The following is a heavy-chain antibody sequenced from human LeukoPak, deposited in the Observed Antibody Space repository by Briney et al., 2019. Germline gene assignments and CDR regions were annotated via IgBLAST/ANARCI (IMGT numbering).Heavy chain of an antibody. D-gene: IGHD6-6*01. CDR2: IIPILGIA. Sequence: ASVKVSCKASGGTFSSYAINWVRQAPGQGLEWMGRIIPILGIANYAQKFQGRVTITADKSTSTACMELSSLRSEDTAVYYCASSSALVFDLWGRGTLVTVSS. V-gene: IGHV1-69*04. J-gene: IGHJ2*01. CDR1: GGTFSSYA. CDR3: ASSSALVFDL.